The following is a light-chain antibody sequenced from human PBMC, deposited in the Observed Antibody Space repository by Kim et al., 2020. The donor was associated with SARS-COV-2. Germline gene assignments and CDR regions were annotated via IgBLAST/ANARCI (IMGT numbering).Light chain of an antibody. CDR3: QQSANWPVT. CDR2: DAS. J-gene: IGKJ4*01. Sequence: EIVLTQSPATLSLSPGERATLSCRASQSIGNYLAWYQQKPGQAPRPLIYDASRRATGIPARFSATWSGTDFTLTISSLEPEDFAVYYCQQSANWPVTFGAGTKVDIK. CDR1: QSIGNY. V-gene: IGKV3-11*01.